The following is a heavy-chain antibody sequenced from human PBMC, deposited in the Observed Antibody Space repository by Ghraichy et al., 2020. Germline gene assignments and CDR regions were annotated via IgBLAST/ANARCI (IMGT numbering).Heavy chain of an antibody. V-gene: IGHV4-34*01. CDR1: GGSFSGYY. Sequence: GSLRLSCAVYGGSFSGYYWSWIRQPPGKGLEWIGEINHSGSTNYNPSLKSRVTISVDTSKNQFSLKLSSVTAADTAVYYWARGTRFRELVYRNHAFDIWGQGTMVTVSS. D-gene: IGHD3-10*01. J-gene: IGHJ3*02. CDR3: ARGTRFRELVYRNHAFDI. CDR2: INHSGST.